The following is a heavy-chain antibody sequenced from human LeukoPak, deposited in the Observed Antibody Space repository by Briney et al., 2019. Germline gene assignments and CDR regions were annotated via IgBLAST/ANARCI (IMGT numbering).Heavy chain of an antibody. D-gene: IGHD1-1*01. CDR3: ARYNYDYYYGMDV. V-gene: IGHV4-30-2*01. CDR1: GGSISSGGYS. J-gene: IGHJ6*02. CDR2: IYHSGST. Sequence: SQTLSLTCAVFGGSISSGGYSWSWIRQPPGKGLEWIGYIYHSGSTYYNPSLKSRVTISVDRSKNQFSLKLSSVTAADTAVYYCARYNYDYYYGMDVWGQGTTVTVSS.